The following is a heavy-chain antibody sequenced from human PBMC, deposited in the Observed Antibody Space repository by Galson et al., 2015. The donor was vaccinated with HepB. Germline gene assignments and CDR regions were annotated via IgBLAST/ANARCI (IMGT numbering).Heavy chain of an antibody. CDR2: ILYDGSNE. J-gene: IGHJ6*02. Sequence: SLRLSCAASGFIFRSFGMHWVRQAPGEGLEWVAAILYDGSNEDYADSVKGRFTISRDSSKNTLYLQMNSLRAEDTAVYYCAREIGSMDVWGQGTTVIVSS. V-gene: IGHV3-30-3*01. D-gene: IGHD3-22*01. CDR1: GFIFRSFG. CDR3: AREIGSMDV.